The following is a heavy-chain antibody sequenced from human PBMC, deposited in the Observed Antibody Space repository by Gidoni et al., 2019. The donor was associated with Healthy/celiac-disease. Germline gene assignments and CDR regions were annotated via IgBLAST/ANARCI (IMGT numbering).Heavy chain of an antibody. CDR2: ISSSGSTI. Sequence: QVQLVESGGGLVKPGGSLRLSCAPSGFPFSDYYMSWIRQAPGKGLGWVSYISSSGSTIYYADSVKGRFTISRDNAKNSLYLQMNSLRAEDTAVYYCARRLSRVLGIPSRYFDLWGRGTLVTVSS. V-gene: IGHV3-11*01. CDR1: GFPFSDYY. D-gene: IGHD7-27*01. CDR3: ARRLSRVLGIPSRYFDL. J-gene: IGHJ2*01.